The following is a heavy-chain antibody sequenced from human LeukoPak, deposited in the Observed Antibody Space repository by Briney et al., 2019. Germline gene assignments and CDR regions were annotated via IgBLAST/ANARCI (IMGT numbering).Heavy chain of an antibody. CDR3: AKGHGYFDYYYMDV. J-gene: IGHJ6*03. V-gene: IGHV3-23*01. D-gene: IGHD5-18*01. Sequence: GGSLRLSCAASGFTFSSYGMIWVRQAPGKGLEWVSAISGSGGSTYYADSVKGRFTISRDNSKNTLYQQMNSLRAEDTAVYYCAKGHGYFDYYYMDVWGKGTTVTISS. CDR1: GFTFSSYG. CDR2: ISGSGGST.